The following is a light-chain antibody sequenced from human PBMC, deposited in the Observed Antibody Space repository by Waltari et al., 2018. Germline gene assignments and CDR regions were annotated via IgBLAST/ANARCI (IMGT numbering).Light chain of an antibody. CDR3: HQYSSTPWT. J-gene: IGKJ1*01. CDR1: QTVSSSH. V-gene: IGKV3-20*01. CDR2: GAS. Sequence: EIVLTQSPGTLSLSPGERAAVSCRASQTVSSSHLAWSQKKPGQAPRLLIYGASTRASGIPDRFSGGGFGTDFTLTIDRLEPEDFAVYYCHQYSSTPWTFGQGTRVEIK.